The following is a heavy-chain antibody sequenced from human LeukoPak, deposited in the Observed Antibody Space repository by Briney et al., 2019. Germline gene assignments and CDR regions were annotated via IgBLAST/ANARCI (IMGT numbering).Heavy chain of an antibody. CDR3: APTIFGVVIISDFDY. CDR1: GFTFSSYA. J-gene: IGHJ4*02. CDR2: SGGST. D-gene: IGHD3-3*01. V-gene: IGHV3-23*01. Sequence: GGSLRLSCAASGFTFSSYAMSWVRQAPGKGLEWVSASGGSTYYADSVKGRFTISRDNSKNTLYLQMNSLRAEDTAVYYCAPTIFGVVIISDFDYWGQGTLVTVSS.